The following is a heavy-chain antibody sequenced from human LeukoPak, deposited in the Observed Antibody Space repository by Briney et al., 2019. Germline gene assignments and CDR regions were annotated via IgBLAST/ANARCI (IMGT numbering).Heavy chain of an antibody. J-gene: IGHJ4*02. CDR3: ARGVDSSSWNDY. V-gene: IGHV1-3*01. Sequence: ASVKVSCKTSGYTFTSYAMHWVRQAPGQRLEWMGWINAGNGNTKYSQKFQGRVTITRDTSASTAYMELSSLRSEDTAVYYCARGVDSSSWNDYWGQGTLVTVSS. D-gene: IGHD6-13*01. CDR1: GYTFTSYA. CDR2: INAGNGNT.